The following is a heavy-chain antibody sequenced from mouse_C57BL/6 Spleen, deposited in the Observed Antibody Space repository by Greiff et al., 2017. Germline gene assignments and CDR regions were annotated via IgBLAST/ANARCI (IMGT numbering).Heavy chain of an antibody. CDR2: IYPGSGNT. CDR1: GYSFTSYY. D-gene: IGHD2-5*01. V-gene: IGHV1-66*01. CDR3: AYYSNYYAMDY. Sequence: VQLQQSGPELVKPGASVKISCKASGYSFTSYYIHWVKQRPGQGLEWIGWIYPGSGNTKYNEKFKGKATLTADTSSSTAYMQLSSLTSEDSAVYYCAYYSNYYAMDYWGQGTSVTVSS. J-gene: IGHJ4*01.